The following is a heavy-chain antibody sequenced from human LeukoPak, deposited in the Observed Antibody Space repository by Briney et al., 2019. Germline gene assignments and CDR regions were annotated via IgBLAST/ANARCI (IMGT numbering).Heavy chain of an antibody. CDR1: GGSISSGGYY. CDR2: IYYSGST. J-gene: IGHJ5*02. V-gene: IGHV4-31*03. CDR3: ARDWYSSGWYLRWFDP. D-gene: IGHD6-19*01. Sequence: PSETLSLTCTVSGGSISSGGYYWSWIRQHPGKGLEWIGYIYYSGSTYYNPSLKSRVTISVDTSKNQFSLKLSSVTAADTAVYYCARDWYSSGWYLRWFDPWGQGTLVTVSS.